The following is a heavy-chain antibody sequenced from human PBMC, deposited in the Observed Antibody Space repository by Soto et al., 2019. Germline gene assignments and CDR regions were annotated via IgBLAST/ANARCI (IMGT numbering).Heavy chain of an antibody. Sequence: PSETLSLTCTVSGGSISSGGYYWSWIRQHPGKGLEWIGYIYYSGNTYYNPSLKSRVTISVDTSKNQSSLRLSSVTAADTAVYYCAREGTRTYYYGMDVWGQGTTVTVSS. CDR1: GGSISSGGYY. J-gene: IGHJ6*02. D-gene: IGHD1-1*01. V-gene: IGHV4-31*03. CDR2: IYYSGNT. CDR3: AREGTRTYYYGMDV.